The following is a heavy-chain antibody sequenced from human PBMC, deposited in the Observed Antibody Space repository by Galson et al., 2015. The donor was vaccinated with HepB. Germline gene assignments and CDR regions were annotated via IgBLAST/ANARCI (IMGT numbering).Heavy chain of an antibody. CDR1: GYTFTSYA. D-gene: IGHD3-16*02. CDR3: TSGPYYDYIWGSYRGADFDY. CDR2: INAGNGNT. Sequence: SVKVSCKASGYTFTSYAMHWVRQAPGQRLEWMGWINAGNGNTKYSQKFQGRVTITRDTSASTAYMEMSSLKTEDTAVYYCTSGPYYDYIWGSYRGADFDYWGQGTLVTVSS. V-gene: IGHV1-3*01. J-gene: IGHJ4*02.